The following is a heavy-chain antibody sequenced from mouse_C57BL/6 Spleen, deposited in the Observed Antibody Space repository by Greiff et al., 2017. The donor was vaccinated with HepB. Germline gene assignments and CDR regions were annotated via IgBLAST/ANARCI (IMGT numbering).Heavy chain of an antibody. CDR1: GYTFTDYY. CDR3: ARVYGSSFYAMDY. D-gene: IGHD1-1*01. Sequence: VQLQQSGPVLVKPGASVKMSCKASGYTFTDYYMNWVKQSHGKSLEWIGVINPYNGGTSYNQKFKGKATLTVDKSSSTAHMELNSLTSEDSAVYYCARVYGSSFYAMDYWGQGTSVTVSS. CDR2: INPYNGGT. J-gene: IGHJ4*01. V-gene: IGHV1-19*01.